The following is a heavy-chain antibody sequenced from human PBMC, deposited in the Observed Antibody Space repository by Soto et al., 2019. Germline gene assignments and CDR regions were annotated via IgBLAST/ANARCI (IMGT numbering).Heavy chain of an antibody. CDR3: ARESEDLTSNFDY. CDR1: GFTFTRYS. J-gene: IGHJ4*02. CDR2: ISSTTNYI. Sequence: EVQLVESGGGLVKPGGSLSLSCAASGFTFTRYSMNWVRQAPGKGLEWVSSISSTTNYIYYGDSMKGRFTISRDNAKNSLYLELTSLRAEDTAVYYCARESEDLTSNFDYWGQGTLVTVSS. V-gene: IGHV3-21*06.